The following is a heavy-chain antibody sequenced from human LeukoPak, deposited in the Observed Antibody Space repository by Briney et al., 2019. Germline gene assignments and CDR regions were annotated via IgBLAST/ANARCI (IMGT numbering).Heavy chain of an antibody. J-gene: IGHJ6*02. V-gene: IGHV5-51*01. D-gene: IGHD2-2*01. CDR1: GYTFTSYW. Sequence: GESLKISCKGPGYTFTSYWIGWVRQMPGKGLEWMGIIYPGDSDTKYSPSFQGHVTMSADKTISTAYLQWSSLKASDTAMYHCARLGQVVPAPYGMDVWGQGTTVTVSS. CDR3: ARLGQVVPAPYGMDV. CDR2: IYPGDSDT.